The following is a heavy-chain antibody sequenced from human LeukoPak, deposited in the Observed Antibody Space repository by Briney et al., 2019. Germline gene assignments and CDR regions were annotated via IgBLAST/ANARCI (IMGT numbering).Heavy chain of an antibody. CDR1: RFIFRSYS. D-gene: IGHD3-10*01. V-gene: IGHV3-23*01. Sequence: GGSLRLSCAASRFIFRSYSMSGLRQAPGKGLERVSAISGSAGSTYYADSVKGRFTISRDNSKNTLYRQMSSLRDEDTAVYYWAARGPVLGFDYWGQGTLVTVSS. J-gene: IGHJ4*02. CDR2: ISGSAGST. CDR3: AARGPVLGFDY.